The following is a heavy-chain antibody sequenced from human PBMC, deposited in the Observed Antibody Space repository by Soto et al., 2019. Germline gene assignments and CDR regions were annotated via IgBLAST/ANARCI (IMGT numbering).Heavy chain of an antibody. Sequence: QVQLVQSGAEEKKPGASVKVSCKASGYTFTSYAMHWVRQAPGQRLEWMGWINAGNGNTKYSQKFQGRVTITRDTSAGTAYMELSSLISEDTALYYCASESYGGEFDYWGQGTLVTVSS. CDR2: INAGNGNT. CDR1: GYTFTSYA. V-gene: IGHV1-3*05. D-gene: IGHD4-17*01. CDR3: ASESYGGEFDY. J-gene: IGHJ4*02.